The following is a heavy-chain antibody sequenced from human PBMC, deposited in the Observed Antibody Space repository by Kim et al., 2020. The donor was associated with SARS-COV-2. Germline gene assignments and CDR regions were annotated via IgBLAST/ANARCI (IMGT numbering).Heavy chain of an antibody. Sequence: GGSLRLSCAASGFTFSSYAMHWVRQAPGKGLEWVAVIWYDGSNKYYADSVKGRFTISRDNSKNTLYLQMNSLRAEDTAVYYCAKGVKKRQIDYWGQGTLVTVSS. D-gene: IGHD6-13*01. CDR2: IWYDGSNK. V-gene: IGHV3-33*06. CDR1: GFTFSSYA. CDR3: AKGVKKRQIDY. J-gene: IGHJ4*02.